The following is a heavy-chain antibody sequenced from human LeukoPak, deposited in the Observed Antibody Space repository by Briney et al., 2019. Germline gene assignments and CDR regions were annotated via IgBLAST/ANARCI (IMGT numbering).Heavy chain of an antibody. CDR1: GFSFSTNA. CDR3: ARVFGSGSYYMGTAFDI. J-gene: IGHJ3*02. Sequence: GGSLRLSCSASGFSFSTNAMHWVRQAPGKGLEYVSAIISNGGSTYYADSVKGRFTISRDNSKYTLYLQMNSLRAEDTAVYYCARVFGSGSYYMGTAFDIWGQGTMVTVSS. V-gene: IGHV3-64*04. CDR2: IISNGGST. D-gene: IGHD3-10*01.